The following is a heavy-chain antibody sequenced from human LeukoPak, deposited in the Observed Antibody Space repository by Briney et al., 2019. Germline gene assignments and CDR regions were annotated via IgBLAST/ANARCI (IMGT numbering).Heavy chain of an antibody. Sequence: ASVKVSCKASGYTFTSYDINWGRQATGQGLEWLGWMNPNSGNTGYAQKFQGRVTMTRDTSTSTVYMELSSLRSEDTAVYYCARAGLRFLVDYWGQGTLVTVSS. CDR2: MNPNSGNT. CDR1: GYTFTSYD. D-gene: IGHD3-3*01. CDR3: ARAGLRFLVDY. V-gene: IGHV1-8*01. J-gene: IGHJ4*02.